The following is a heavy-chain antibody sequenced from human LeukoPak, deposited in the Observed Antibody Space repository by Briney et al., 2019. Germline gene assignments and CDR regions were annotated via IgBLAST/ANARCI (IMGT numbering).Heavy chain of an antibody. V-gene: IGHV3-21*01. CDR1: GFTFSSYS. J-gene: IGHJ4*02. CDR3: ARELRVGYYFDY. CDR2: ISSSSSYI. D-gene: IGHD3-10*01. Sequence: GGSLRLSCAASGFTFSSYSMNWVRQAPGKGLEWVSSISSSSSYIYYADSVKGRFTISRDNAKNSLYLQMNSLRAEDTAVHYCARELRVGYYFDYWGQGTLVTVSS.